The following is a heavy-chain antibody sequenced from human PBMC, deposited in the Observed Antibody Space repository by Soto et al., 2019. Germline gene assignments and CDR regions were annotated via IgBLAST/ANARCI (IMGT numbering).Heavy chain of an antibody. Sequence: QVQLVESGGGVVQPGKSLRLSCAASRFTFSSYAMDWVRQAPGKGLEWVAVISHDGSEKYYGDSVKGRFTISRDNPKNTVYLQMNSLRHEDTAVYYCARAAAYFYHYYHAMDVWGQGTAVTVSS. V-gene: IGHV3-30-3*01. CDR2: ISHDGSEK. J-gene: IGHJ6*02. D-gene: IGHD6-13*01. CDR3: ARAAAYFYHYYHAMDV. CDR1: RFTFSSYA.